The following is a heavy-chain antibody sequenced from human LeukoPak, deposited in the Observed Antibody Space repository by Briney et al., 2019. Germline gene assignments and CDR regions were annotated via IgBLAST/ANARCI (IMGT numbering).Heavy chain of an antibody. CDR2: ISGSNGNT. CDR3: AKRNYHDSRGYLYAS. Sequence: PGGSLRLACAASAFTFSSYELNWVRQAPGKGLEWVSAISGSNGNTFYADSVKGRFTISTDNSKNTLYLQMSSLKAEDRAVYYCAKRNYHDSRGYLYASWGQGTLVTVSS. CDR1: AFTFSSYE. J-gene: IGHJ5*02. D-gene: IGHD3-22*01. V-gene: IGHV3-23*01.